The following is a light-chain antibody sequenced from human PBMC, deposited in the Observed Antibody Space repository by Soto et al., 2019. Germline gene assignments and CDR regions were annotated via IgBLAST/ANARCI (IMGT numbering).Light chain of an antibody. CDR2: DVS. CDR1: SSDVGGYNY. J-gene: IGLJ2*01. Sequence: QSVLNQPASVSGSPGQSITISCTGTSSDVGGYNYVSWYQQHPGKAPKLMIYDVSNRPSGVSNRFSGSKSGNTASLTISGLQAEDEADYYCSSYTSSSTLFVGGTKVTVL. V-gene: IGLV2-14*01. CDR3: SSYTSSSTL.